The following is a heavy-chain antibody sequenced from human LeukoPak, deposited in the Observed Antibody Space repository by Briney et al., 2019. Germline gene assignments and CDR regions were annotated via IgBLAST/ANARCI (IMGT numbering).Heavy chain of an antibody. CDR1: GFTFSSYE. D-gene: IGHD2-2*01. CDR3: ARERTRRGMDV. Sequence: GGSLRLSCAASGFTFSSYEMNWVRQAPGKGLEWVSYISSSGSTIYYADSVKGRFTISRDNAKNSLYLQMNSLRAEDTAVYYRARERTRRGMDVWGQGTTVTVSS. J-gene: IGHJ6*02. V-gene: IGHV3-48*03. CDR2: ISSSGSTI.